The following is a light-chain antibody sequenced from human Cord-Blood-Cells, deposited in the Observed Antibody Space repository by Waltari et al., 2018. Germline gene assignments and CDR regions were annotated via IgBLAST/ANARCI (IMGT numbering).Light chain of an antibody. CDR2: DAS. CDR3: QRRSNWPPT. V-gene: IGKV3-11*01. Sequence: EIVLTQSPATLSLSPGERATLSCRASQSVSSYLAWYQQKPGQAPRLRIYDASNRATGIPARFSGRGSGTDFTLTISSLEPEDFAVYYCQRRSNWPPTFGPGTKVDIK. J-gene: IGKJ3*01. CDR1: QSVSSY.